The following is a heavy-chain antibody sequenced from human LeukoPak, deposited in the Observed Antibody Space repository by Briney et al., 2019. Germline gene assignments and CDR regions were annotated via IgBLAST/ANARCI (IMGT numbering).Heavy chain of an antibody. V-gene: IGHV3-21*01. J-gene: IGHJ6*02. CDR1: GFTFSSYS. CDR3: ARVIFRGATEGYYYYYGLDV. D-gene: IGHD3-10*01. CDR2: ISGGSSYI. Sequence: PGGSLRLSRAASGFTFSSYSMSWVRQAPGKGLGWVSSISGGSSYIYYVDLVKGRFTLSRDNAKNSLYLQMNSLRAEDTAVYYCARVIFRGATEGYYYYYGLDVWGQGTTVTVSS.